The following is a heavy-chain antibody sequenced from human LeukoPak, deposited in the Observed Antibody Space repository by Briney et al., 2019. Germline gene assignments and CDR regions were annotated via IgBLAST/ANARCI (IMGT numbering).Heavy chain of an antibody. CDR1: GFSLSDKY. CDR3: TGEQSFTSGGFDG. J-gene: IGHJ4*02. V-gene: IGHV3-53*01. Sequence: GGSLRLSRAASGFSLSDKYMGWVRQAPGEGLEWVSVIYTAGDTFYPAPVRGRFNFSRDTSGHMVNRLINSPGAEDRALYYFTGEQSFTSGGFDGWGQGSLVTVCS. CDR2: IYTAGDT. D-gene: IGHD6-19*01.